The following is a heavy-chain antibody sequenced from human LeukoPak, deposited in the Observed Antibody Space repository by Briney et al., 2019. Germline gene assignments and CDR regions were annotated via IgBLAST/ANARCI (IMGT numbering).Heavy chain of an antibody. J-gene: IGHJ6*03. CDR1: GGPISSYY. D-gene: IGHD6-13*01. V-gene: IGHV4-59*01. CDR2: IYYSGST. Sequence: PSETLSLTCTVSGGPISSYYWSWIRQPPGKGLEWIGYIYYSGSTNYNPSLKSRVTISVDTSKNQFSLKLSSVTAADTAVYYCAREGSSSWGYYYYYMDVWGKGTTVTVSS. CDR3: AREGSSSWGYYYYYMDV.